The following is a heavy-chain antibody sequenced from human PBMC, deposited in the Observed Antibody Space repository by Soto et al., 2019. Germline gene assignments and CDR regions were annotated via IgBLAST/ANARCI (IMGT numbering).Heavy chain of an antibody. V-gene: IGHV3-30*18. CDR3: AKDIGGVDTGNYGMDV. CDR2: ISYHGTAK. J-gene: IGHJ6*02. Sequence: QVQLVESGGGVVQPGMSLRLSCAASGVTFTNYAMHWVRQAPGKGLEWVADISYHGTAKGYADSVKGRFTISRDNSKNTLYVQMSSLRPEDTAVYDCAKDIGGVDTGNYGMDVWGQGTTVIVSS. CDR1: GVTFTNYA. D-gene: IGHD5-18*01.